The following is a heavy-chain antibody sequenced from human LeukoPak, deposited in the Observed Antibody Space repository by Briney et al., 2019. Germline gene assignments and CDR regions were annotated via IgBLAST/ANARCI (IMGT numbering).Heavy chain of an antibody. V-gene: IGHV4-39*01. CDR2: IYYSGST. CDR3: ARRVEDGYINFDY. J-gene: IGHJ4*02. CDR1: GGSISSSNYS. D-gene: IGHD5-12*01. Sequence: SETLSLTCIVSGGSISSSNYSWGWIRQPPGKGLEWIGSIYYSGSTYYNPSLTSRVTISVDTSKNQFFLKLSSVTAADPAVYYCARRVEDGYINFDYWGQGTLVTVSS.